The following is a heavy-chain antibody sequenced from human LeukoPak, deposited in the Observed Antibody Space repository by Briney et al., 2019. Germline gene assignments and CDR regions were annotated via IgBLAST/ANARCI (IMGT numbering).Heavy chain of an antibody. Sequence: GGSLRLSCAASGFIFSSYSMNWVRQAPGKGLEWVSSISSSSSYIYYADSVKGRFTISRDNAKNSLYLQMNSLRAEDTAVYYCAREYYDSSGYEDYWGQGTMVTVSS. J-gene: IGHJ4*02. CDR2: ISSSSSYI. D-gene: IGHD3-22*01. CDR3: AREYYDSSGYEDY. V-gene: IGHV3-21*01. CDR1: GFIFSSYS.